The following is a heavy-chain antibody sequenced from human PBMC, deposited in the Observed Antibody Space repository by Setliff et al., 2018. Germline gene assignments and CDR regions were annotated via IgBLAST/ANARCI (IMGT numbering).Heavy chain of an antibody. J-gene: IGHJ4*02. CDR2: ISGSGGST. V-gene: IGHV3-21*01. D-gene: IGHD3-16*01. CDR1: GFTFSNAW. Sequence: GGSLRLSCAASGFTFSNAWMSWVRQAPGKGLEWVSAISGSGGSTYYADSVKGRFTISRDNAKNSLYLQMNSLRAEDTAVYYCARDGGEYWGQGTLVTVSS. CDR3: ARDGGEY.